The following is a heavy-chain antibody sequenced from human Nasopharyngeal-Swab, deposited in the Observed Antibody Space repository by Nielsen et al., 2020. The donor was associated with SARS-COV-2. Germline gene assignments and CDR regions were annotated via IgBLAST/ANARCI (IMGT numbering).Heavy chain of an antibody. CDR3: AASQWGEYFDY. D-gene: IGHD3-16*01. Sequence: ASVKVFCKVSGSNLTEISMHWVRQAHGRGLEWMGGFDPEDGETIYAQKFQGRVTMTEDTSIDTAYMELRSLRSEDKAVYYCAASQWGEYFDYWGQGTLVSVSS. V-gene: IGHV1-24*01. CDR1: GSNLTEIS. CDR2: FDPEDGET. J-gene: IGHJ4*02.